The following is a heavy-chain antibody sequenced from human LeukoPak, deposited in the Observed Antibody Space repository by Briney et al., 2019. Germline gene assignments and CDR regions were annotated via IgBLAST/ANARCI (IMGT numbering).Heavy chain of an antibody. J-gene: IGHJ6*03. CDR2: IYYSGST. CDR1: GGSISSYY. D-gene: IGHD3-3*01. CDR3: ARGLRFLEWSNYYMDV. Sequence: TPSETLSLTCTVSGGSISSYYWSWIRQPPGKGLEWIGYIYYSGSTNYNPSLKSRVTISVDTSKNQFSLKLSSVTAADTAVYYCARGLRFLEWSNYYMDVWGKGTTVTVSS. V-gene: IGHV4-59*01.